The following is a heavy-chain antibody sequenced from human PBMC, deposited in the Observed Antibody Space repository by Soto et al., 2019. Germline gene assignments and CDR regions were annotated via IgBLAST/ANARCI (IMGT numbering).Heavy chain of an antibody. Sequence: GSLRLSCAASGFGVTSHYMSWVRQAPGKGLEWVSIIYSGGSTYYADSVKGRFSISRDSSKNTVSLQMNRLRDEDTAVYYCARDGVTGTYAEYFHHWGQGTLVTVSS. CDR3: ARDGVTGTYAEYFHH. CDR1: GFGVTSHY. CDR2: IYSGGST. D-gene: IGHD2-21*02. V-gene: IGHV3-66*01. J-gene: IGHJ1*01.